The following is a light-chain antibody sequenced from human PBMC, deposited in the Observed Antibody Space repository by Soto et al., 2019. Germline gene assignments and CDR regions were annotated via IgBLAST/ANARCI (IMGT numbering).Light chain of an antibody. CDR3: QQRGNWPS. V-gene: IGKV3-11*01. Sequence: EIALTQSPSTLSSSPGERATLSCRASQSISRYLAWYQQKPGQAPRLLIYDASNRATGIPARFSGSGSGTDFTLTISRLAPEDFAVYYRQQRGNWPSFGGGTKVEIK. J-gene: IGKJ4*01. CDR1: QSISRY. CDR2: DAS.